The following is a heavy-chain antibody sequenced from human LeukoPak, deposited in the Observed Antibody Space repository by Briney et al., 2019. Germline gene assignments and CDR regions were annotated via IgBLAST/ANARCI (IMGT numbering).Heavy chain of an antibody. J-gene: IGHJ4*02. CDR3: AREHGDILSAFAY. Sequence: SVKVSCKTSGELFNNKPVNWMRQAPGQGLEWVGVIIPIFNTPYYAQKFQGRVTITADRSTSTVSMELTSLTSEDTAIYYCAREHGDILSAFAYWGQGTPVTVSS. V-gene: IGHV1-69*06. D-gene: IGHD3-9*01. CDR1: GELFNNKP. CDR2: IIPIFNTP.